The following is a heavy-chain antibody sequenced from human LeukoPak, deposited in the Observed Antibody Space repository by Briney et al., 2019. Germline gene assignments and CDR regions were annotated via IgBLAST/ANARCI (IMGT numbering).Heavy chain of an antibody. CDR1: GGTFSSYA. J-gene: IGHJ4*02. D-gene: IGHD3-10*01. CDR3: ASGITMVRETLDY. CDR2: IIPILGIA. V-gene: IGHV1-69*04. Sequence: SVKVSCKASGGTFSSYAISWVRQAPGQGLEWMGRIIPILGIANYAQKFQGRVTITADKSTSTAYMELSSLRSEDTAVYYCASGITMVRETLDYWGQGTLVTVSS.